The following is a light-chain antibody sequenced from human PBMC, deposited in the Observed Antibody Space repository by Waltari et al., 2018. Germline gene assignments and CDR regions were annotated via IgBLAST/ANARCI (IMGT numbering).Light chain of an antibody. CDR3: TSYTSSITWV. CDR2: AVT. V-gene: IGLV2-14*01. CDR1: SSDIATYNY. Sequence: QSALTQPASVSGSPGLSLTISCTGTSSDIATYNYVSWYQQHPGKAPGLMIFAVTNRPSGVSNRFSGSKSGTTASLTISGLQPEDEGDYYCTSYTSSITWVFGGGTKLTVL. J-gene: IGLJ3*02.